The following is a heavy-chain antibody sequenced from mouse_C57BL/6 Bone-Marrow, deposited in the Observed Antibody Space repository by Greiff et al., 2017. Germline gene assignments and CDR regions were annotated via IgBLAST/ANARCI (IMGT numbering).Heavy chain of an antibody. CDR2: ISSGSSTI. CDR3: ARTGVTTVVADYAMDY. Sequence: EVHLVESGGGLVKPGGSLKLSCAASGFTFSDYGMHWVRQAPEKGLEWVAYISSGSSTIYYADTVKGRFTISRDNAKNTLFLQMTSLRSEDTAMYYCARTGVTTVVADYAMDYWGQGTSVTVSS. J-gene: IGHJ4*01. D-gene: IGHD1-1*01. CDR1: GFTFSDYG. V-gene: IGHV5-17*01.